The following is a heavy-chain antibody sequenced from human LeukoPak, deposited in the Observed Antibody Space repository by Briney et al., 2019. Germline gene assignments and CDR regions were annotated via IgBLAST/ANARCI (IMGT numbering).Heavy chain of an antibody. V-gene: IGHV4-38-2*02. CDR3: ARPVGATGYFDY. Sequence: SETLSLTCTVSGYSISSGYNWGWIRQPPGKGLEWIGSIYHSGSTYYNPSLKSRITMSVDTSENHFSLKLSSVTAADTAVYYCARPVGATGYFDYWGQGTLVTVSS. J-gene: IGHJ4*02. CDR2: IYHSGST. CDR1: GYSISSGYN. D-gene: IGHD1-26*01.